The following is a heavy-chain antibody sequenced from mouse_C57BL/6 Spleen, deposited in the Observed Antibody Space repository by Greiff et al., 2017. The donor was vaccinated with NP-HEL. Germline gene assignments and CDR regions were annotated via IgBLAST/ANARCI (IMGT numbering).Heavy chain of an antibody. CDR2: INPNNGGT. D-gene: IGHD4-1*01. V-gene: IGHV1-26*01. CDR3: ARFWDAFDY. J-gene: IGHJ2*01. CDR1: GYTFTDYY. Sequence: EVQLQQSGPELVKPGASVKISCKASGYTFTDYYMNWVKQSHGKSLEWIGDINPNNGGTSYNQKFKGKATLTVDKSSSTAYMELRSLTSEDSAVYYCARFWDAFDYWGQGTTLTVSS.